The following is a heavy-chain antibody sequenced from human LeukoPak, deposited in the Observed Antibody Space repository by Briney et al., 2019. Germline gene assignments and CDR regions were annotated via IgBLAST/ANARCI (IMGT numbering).Heavy chain of an antibody. CDR1: GFTFISYG. V-gene: IGHV3-33*06. J-gene: IGHJ4*02. CDR2: IWYDGSNK. D-gene: IGHD3-3*01. Sequence: GGSLRLSCAASGFTFISYGMHWVRQAPGKGLEWVAVIWYDGSNKYYADSVKGRFTISKDNSKNTLYLQMNSLRAEDTAVYYCAKDGNDFWSGPVDYWGQGTLVTVSS. CDR3: AKDGNDFWSGPVDY.